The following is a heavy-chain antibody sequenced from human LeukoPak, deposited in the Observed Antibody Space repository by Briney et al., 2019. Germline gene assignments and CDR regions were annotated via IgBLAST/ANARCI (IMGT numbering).Heavy chain of an antibody. J-gene: IGHJ4*02. V-gene: IGHV1-8*01. CDR1: GYTFTNYD. D-gene: IGHD3-3*01. Sequence: GASVKVSCKASGYTFTNYDINWVRQATGQGLGWMGWMNPNSGNTGYAQKFQGRVTMTRNTSISTAYMELSSLRSEDTAVYYCARGYRGITIFGVVILYYFDYWGQGTLVTVSS. CDR2: MNPNSGNT. CDR3: ARGYRGITIFGVVILYYFDY.